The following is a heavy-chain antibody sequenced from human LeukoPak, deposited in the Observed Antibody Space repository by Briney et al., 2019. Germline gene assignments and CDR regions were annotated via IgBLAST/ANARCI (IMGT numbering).Heavy chain of an antibody. CDR2: ISSTSSHI. D-gene: IGHD6-6*01. CDR3: ARVARSSSPFDY. CDR1: GFTFSSYT. J-gene: IGHJ4*02. V-gene: IGHV3-21*01. Sequence: GGSLNLSFKTSGFTFSSYTMNWVRQAPGKGLEGVSSISSTSSHIYYADSMKGRFTISRDDAKNSLFLQMNSLRAEDTAVYYCARVARSSSPFDYWGQGTLVTVSS.